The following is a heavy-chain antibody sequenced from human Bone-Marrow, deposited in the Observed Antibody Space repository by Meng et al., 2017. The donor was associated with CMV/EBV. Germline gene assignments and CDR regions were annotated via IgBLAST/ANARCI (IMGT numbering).Heavy chain of an antibody. J-gene: IGHJ5*02. V-gene: IGHV4-59*01. D-gene: IGHD3-10*01. Sequence: SETLSLTCTVSAGSISSCYWSWIRQPPGKGLEWIGYIYYSGSTTYNPSLKSRVTISVDTSKDQFSLKLCSVTAADTAVYYCARITMVRGVIITGFDPWGQGTLVTVSS. CDR2: IYYSGST. CDR1: AGSISSCY. CDR3: ARITMVRGVIITGFDP.